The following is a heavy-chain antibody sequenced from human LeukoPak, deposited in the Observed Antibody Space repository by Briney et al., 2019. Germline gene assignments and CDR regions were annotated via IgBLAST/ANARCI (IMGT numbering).Heavy chain of an antibody. D-gene: IGHD2/OR15-2a*01. CDR1: GGTFSSYA. CDR2: IIPIFGTA. V-gene: IGHV1-69*01. CDR3: ARENIVDVGGKYYSYGRDV. Sequence: SVKVSCKASGGTFSSYAISWVRQAPGQGLEWMGGIIPIFGTANYAQKFQGRVTITADESTSTAYMELSSLRSEDTAVYYGARENIVDVGGKYYSYGRDVGGKGTRVTVSS. J-gene: IGHJ6*04.